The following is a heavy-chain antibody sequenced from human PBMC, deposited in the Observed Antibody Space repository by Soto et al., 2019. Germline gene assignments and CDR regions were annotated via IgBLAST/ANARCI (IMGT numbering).Heavy chain of an antibody. CDR2: ISGSSSST. V-gene: IGHV3-23*01. Sequence: GGSLRLSCAASGFTFSSYAMSWVRQAPGKGLEWVSAISGSSSSTYYADSVKGRFTISRDNAKNSLYLQMNSLRAEDTAVYYCARDDSSSSMFYYYYYIDVWGKGTTVTVSS. CDR1: GFTFSSYA. D-gene: IGHD6-6*01. J-gene: IGHJ6*03. CDR3: ARDDSSSSMFYYYYYIDV.